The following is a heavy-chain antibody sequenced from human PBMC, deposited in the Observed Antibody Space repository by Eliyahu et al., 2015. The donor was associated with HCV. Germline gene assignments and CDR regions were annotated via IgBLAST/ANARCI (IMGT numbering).Heavy chain of an antibody. CDR3: ARGPTGCNYDFWSGCFYYYYGMDV. J-gene: IGHJ6*02. CDR1: GGSFSGYY. V-gene: IGHV4-34*01. Sequence: QVQLQQWGAGLLKPSETLSLTCAVYGGSFSGYYWSWIRQPPGKGLEWIGEINHSGSTNYNPSLKSRVTISVDTSKNQFSLKLSSVTAADTAVYYCARGPTGCNYDFWSGCFYYYYGMDVWGQGTTVTVSS. D-gene: IGHD3-3*01. CDR2: INHSGST.